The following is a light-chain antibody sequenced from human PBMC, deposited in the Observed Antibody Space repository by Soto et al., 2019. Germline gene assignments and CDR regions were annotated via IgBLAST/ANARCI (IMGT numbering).Light chain of an antibody. V-gene: IGLV2-14*01. CDR2: DVS. Sequence: QSALTQPASVSGSPGQSITISCTGTSSDVGGYNYVSWYQQHPGKAPKVMIYDVSNRPSGVSNRFSGSKSGNTASLTISGLQAEDEADYYCSSYTRSCTLLYVFGTGTKVTVL. CDR1: SSDVGGYNY. CDR3: SSYTRSCTLLYV. J-gene: IGLJ1*01.